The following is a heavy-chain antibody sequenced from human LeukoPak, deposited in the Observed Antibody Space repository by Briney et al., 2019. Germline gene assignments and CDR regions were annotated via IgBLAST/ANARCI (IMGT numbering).Heavy chain of an antibody. CDR1: GYSFTSYW. V-gene: IGHV5-51*01. D-gene: IGHD2-2*01. CDR2: IYPGDSDT. Sequence: GESLKISCKGSGYSFTSYWIGWVRQMPGKGLEWMGIIYPGDSDTRYSPSFQGQVTISADKSISTAYLQWSSLKASDTAMYYCASVCSSTSCNDAFDIWGQGTMVTASS. CDR3: ASVCSSTSCNDAFDI. J-gene: IGHJ3*02.